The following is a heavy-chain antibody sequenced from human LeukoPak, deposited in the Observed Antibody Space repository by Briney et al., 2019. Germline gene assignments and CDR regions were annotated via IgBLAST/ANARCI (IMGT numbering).Heavy chain of an antibody. Sequence: PGGSLKISCKGSGYSFTSYWIGWVRQMPGKGLEWMGIIYPGDSDTRYSPSFQGQVTISADKSISTAYLQWSSLKASDTAMYYCARRNTGMAGRYYYYYMDVWGKGTTVTVSS. CDR2: IYPGDSDT. V-gene: IGHV5-51*01. CDR3: ARRNTGMAGRYYYYYMDV. J-gene: IGHJ6*03. CDR1: GYSFTSYW. D-gene: IGHD5-18*01.